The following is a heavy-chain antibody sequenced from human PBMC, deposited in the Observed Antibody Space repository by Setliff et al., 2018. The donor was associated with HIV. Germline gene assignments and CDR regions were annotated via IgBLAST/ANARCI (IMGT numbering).Heavy chain of an antibody. J-gene: IGHJ6*02. V-gene: IGHV3-23*01. CDR3: TRDQYHYYGLDV. CDR1: GFTLSTYA. Sequence: GGSLRLSCAASGFTLSTYAMSWIRQAPGKGLEWVSVISGSGGTTYYSDSVKGRFTISRDISKNTVHLQMNSLTAEDTAVYYCTRDQYHYYGLDVWGQGTTVTVSS. CDR2: ISGSGGTT.